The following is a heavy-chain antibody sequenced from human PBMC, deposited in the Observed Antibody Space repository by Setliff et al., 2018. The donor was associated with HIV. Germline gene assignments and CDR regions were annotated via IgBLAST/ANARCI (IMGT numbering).Heavy chain of an antibody. CDR2: INAANGKT. J-gene: IGHJ1*01. Sequence: ASVKVSCKASGFTFTTYAVHWVRQAPGQRPEWMGWINAANGKTRYPQRFEARVTITMDTGASTAYMELNSLRSEDSAVYYCAREDRHQWVVGGGYFQHWGRAPWSPSPQ. D-gene: IGHD6-19*01. CDR1: GFTFTTYA. CDR3: AREDRHQWVVGGGYFQH. V-gene: IGHV1-3*01.